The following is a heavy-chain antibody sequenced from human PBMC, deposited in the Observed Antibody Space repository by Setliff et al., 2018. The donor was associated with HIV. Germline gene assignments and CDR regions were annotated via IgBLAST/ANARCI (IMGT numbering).Heavy chain of an antibody. CDR3: ARALGIGGWYFDL. Sequence: ASETLSLTCTVSGGSISSSSYYWGWIRQPPGKGLEWIGSIYYSGTTYYNPSFKSRVTISVDKSKNQFSLKLSSVTAADTAVYYCARALGIGGWYFDLWGRGTLVTVSS. J-gene: IGHJ2*01. V-gene: IGHV4-39*01. CDR2: IYYSGTT. CDR1: GGSISSSSYY. D-gene: IGHD7-27*01.